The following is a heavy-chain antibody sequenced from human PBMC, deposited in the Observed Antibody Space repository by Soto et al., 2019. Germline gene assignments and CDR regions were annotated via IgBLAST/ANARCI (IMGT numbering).Heavy chain of an antibody. CDR2: ISYDGSNK. D-gene: IGHD3-10*01. CDR1: GFTFSSYG. CDR3: AKGYGYYGSRSYTGAFDI. Sequence: GGSLRLSCAASGFTFSSYGMHWVRQAPGKGLEWVAVISYDGSNKYYADSVKGRFTISRDNSKNTLYLQMNSLRAEDTAVYYCAKGYGYYGSRSYTGAFDIWGQGKMVTVSS. J-gene: IGHJ3*02. V-gene: IGHV3-30*18.